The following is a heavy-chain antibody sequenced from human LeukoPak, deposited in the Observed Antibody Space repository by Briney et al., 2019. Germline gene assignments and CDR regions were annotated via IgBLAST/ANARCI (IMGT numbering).Heavy chain of an antibody. CDR1: GFTFNNYW. CDR3: ARDHTGYEYGSFTYHYQYMDV. V-gene: IGHV3-7*01. Sequence: GGSLRLSCAASGFTFNNYWMSWVRQAPGKGLEWVANIKPDRGEKYYADSVRGRFTISRNNAKNSMYLQMNSLRADDTAVYYCARDHTGYEYGSFTYHYQYMDVWGKGTTVTVSS. J-gene: IGHJ6*03. CDR2: IKPDRGEK. D-gene: IGHD5-12*01.